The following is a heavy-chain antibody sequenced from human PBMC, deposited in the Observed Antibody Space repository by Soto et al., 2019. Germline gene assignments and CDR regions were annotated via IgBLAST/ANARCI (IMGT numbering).Heavy chain of an antibody. CDR3: AKAGITAAGDFDY. V-gene: IGHV3-30*18. CDR2: ISYDGSNK. J-gene: IGHJ4*02. Sequence: PGGSLRLSCAASGFTFSSYGMHWVRQAPGKGLEWVAVISYDGSNKYYADSVKGRFTISRDNSKNTLYLQMNSLRAEDTAVYYCAKAGITAAGDFDYWGQGTLVTVSS. CDR1: GFTFSSYG. D-gene: IGHD6-13*01.